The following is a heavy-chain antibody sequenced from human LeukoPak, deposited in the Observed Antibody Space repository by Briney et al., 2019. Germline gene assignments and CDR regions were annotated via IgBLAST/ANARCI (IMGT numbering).Heavy chain of an antibody. J-gene: IGHJ6*02. D-gene: IGHD6-13*01. CDR1: GGSFTSYY. CDR2: IHHRAGI. V-gene: IGHV4-34*01. CDR3: AITSSSWYTYYYGMDV. Sequence: SETLSLTCAVYGGSFTSYYWSWIRQVPGKGLEWIGEIHHRAGINYNPSLKTRVTISADTSKNQFSLKLSSVTAADTAVYYCAITSSSWYTYYYGMDVWGQGTTVTVSS.